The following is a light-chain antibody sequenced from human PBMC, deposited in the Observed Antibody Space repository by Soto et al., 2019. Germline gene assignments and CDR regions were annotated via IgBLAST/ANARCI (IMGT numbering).Light chain of an antibody. Sequence: QSALTQPPSASGSPGESVTVSCTGASSDVGRYDYVSWYQQHPGKAPKLMIYEVSNRPSGVSNRFSGSKSGNTASLTISGLQAEDEADYYCSSYTSNNTLIFGGGTKLTVL. V-gene: IGLV2-14*01. CDR3: SSYTSNNTLI. CDR1: SSDVGRYDY. CDR2: EVS. J-gene: IGLJ2*01.